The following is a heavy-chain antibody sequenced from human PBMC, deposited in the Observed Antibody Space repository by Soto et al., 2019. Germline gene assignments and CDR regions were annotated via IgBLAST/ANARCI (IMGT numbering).Heavy chain of an antibody. CDR3: ARRVEGYFDY. CDR1: GFTFSDYT. V-gene: IGHV3-23*03. CDR2: ILADFNT. Sequence: EVQLLESGGGLVRPGGSLTLSCAASGFTFSDYTMTWVRQAPGKVLECISVILADFNTYYAGSVRGRFTISRGNSKNTLSLEMDSLRAEDTAVYYCARRVEGYFDYWGQGALVTVSS. J-gene: IGHJ4*02.